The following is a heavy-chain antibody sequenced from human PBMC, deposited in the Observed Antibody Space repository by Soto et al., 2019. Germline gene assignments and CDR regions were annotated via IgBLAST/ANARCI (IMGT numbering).Heavy chain of an antibody. Sequence: GGSLRLSCAASGFTFSTYGMNWVRQAPGKGLEWISFIGGTSPTTHYADSVRGRFTISRDDARNSLYLQMNSLRAEDTAVYYCARAGELTPIDYWGQGTLVTVSS. CDR2: IGGTSPTT. CDR1: GFTFSTYG. CDR3: ARAGELTPIDY. V-gene: IGHV3-48*01. J-gene: IGHJ4*02. D-gene: IGHD1-26*01.